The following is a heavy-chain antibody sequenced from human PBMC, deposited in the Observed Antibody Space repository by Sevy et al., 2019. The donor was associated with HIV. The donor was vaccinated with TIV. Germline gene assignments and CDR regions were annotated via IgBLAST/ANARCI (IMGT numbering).Heavy chain of an antibody. D-gene: IGHD3-22*01. J-gene: IGHJ4*02. CDR3: ARSNNAGVGTFYYATSGYYSDF. Sequence: GGSLRLSCAASGFTFSDYYMTWIRQAPGKGLEWVSHISGSGTSKDYADSVEGRFSISRDNAQNSLYLQMISLRAEDTAVYYCARSNNAGVGTFYYATSGYYSDFWGQGTLVTVSS. CDR1: GFTFSDYY. V-gene: IGHV3-11*01. CDR2: ISGSGTSK.